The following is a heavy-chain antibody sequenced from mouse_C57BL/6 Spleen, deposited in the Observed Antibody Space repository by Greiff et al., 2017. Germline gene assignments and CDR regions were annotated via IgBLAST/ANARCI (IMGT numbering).Heavy chain of an antibody. CDR2: IDPSDSYT. V-gene: IGHV1-50*01. Sequence: VKLQQPGAELVKPGASVKLSCKASGYTFTSYWMQWVKQRPGQGLEWIGEIDPSDSYTNYNQKFKGKATLTVDTSSSTAYMQLSSLTSEDSAVYYCAREGTPMDYWGQGTSVTVSS. J-gene: IGHJ4*01. CDR1: GYTFTSYW. CDR3: AREGTPMDY.